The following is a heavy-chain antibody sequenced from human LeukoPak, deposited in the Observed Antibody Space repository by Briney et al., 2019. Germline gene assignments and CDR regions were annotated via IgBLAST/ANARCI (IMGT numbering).Heavy chain of an antibody. CDR3: ARGDGDFWSGYYTPGDY. D-gene: IGHD3-3*01. J-gene: IGHJ4*02. CDR2: IYYSGST. Sequence: SETLSLTCTVSGGSISNYYWSWIRQPPGKGLEWIGCIYYSGSTNYNPSLKSRVTISVDTSKNQFSLKLSSVTAADTAVYYCARGDGDFWSGYYTPGDYWGQGTLVTVSS. V-gene: IGHV4-59*08. CDR1: GGSISNYY.